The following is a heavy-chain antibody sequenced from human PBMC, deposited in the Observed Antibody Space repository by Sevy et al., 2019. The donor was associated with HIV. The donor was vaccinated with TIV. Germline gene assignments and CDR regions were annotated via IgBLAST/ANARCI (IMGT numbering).Heavy chain of an antibody. Sequence: GGSLRLSCAASGFTFSDYFMSWIRQAPGKGLEWVSYISSSGSIIYYADSVKGRFTISRDNAQNSLYLQMNSLRAEDTAVYYCARDGVGPTRHAFDIWGQGTMVTVSS. D-gene: IGHD1-26*01. CDR1: GFTFSDYF. V-gene: IGHV3-11*01. CDR3: ARDGVGPTRHAFDI. CDR2: ISSSGSII. J-gene: IGHJ3*02.